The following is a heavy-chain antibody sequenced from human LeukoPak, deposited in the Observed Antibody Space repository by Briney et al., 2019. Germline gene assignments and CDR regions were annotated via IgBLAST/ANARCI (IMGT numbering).Heavy chain of an antibody. CDR2: IFYSGSN. Sequence: SETLSLTCTVSGGSIIGHWWSWIRQPPGKGLEWIGDIFYSGSNNYNPSLKSRLSISLDTSKNQFSLKLSSVTAADTARYYCARRNTADASIDFWGQGTLVIAST. CDR1: GGSIIGHW. CDR3: ARRNTADASIDF. V-gene: IGHV4-59*08. D-gene: IGHD2/OR15-2a*01. J-gene: IGHJ4*02.